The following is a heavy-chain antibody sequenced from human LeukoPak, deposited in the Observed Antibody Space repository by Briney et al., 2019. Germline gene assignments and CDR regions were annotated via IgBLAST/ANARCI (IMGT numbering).Heavy chain of an antibody. Sequence: SETLSLTCTVSGASVSSASYWTWIRQPPGKGVEWIAHIYNGVNTNYNPSFKSRVTISVDTSKNQFSLRLNSVTAADTAVYYCARSRAFNSGAFDPWGQGSLVTVSS. D-gene: IGHD1-26*01. J-gene: IGHJ5*02. CDR2: IYNGVNT. CDR3: ARSRAFNSGAFDP. CDR1: GASVSSASY. V-gene: IGHV4-61*01.